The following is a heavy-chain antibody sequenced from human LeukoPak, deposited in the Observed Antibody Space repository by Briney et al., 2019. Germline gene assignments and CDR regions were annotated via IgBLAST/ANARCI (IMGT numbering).Heavy chain of an antibody. CDR2: IYYSGST. D-gene: IGHD4-17*01. CDR3: ARDLTYGDFPHNWFDP. Sequence: SETLSLTCTVSGGSISSYYWSCIRQPPRKGLEWIGYIYYSGSTNYNPSLKSRVTISVDTSKNQFSLNLSSVTAADTAVYYCARDLTYGDFPHNWFDPWGQGTLVTVSS. CDR1: GGSISSYY. J-gene: IGHJ5*02. V-gene: IGHV4-59*01.